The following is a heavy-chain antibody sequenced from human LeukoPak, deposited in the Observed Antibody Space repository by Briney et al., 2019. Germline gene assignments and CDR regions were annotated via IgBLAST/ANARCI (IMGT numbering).Heavy chain of an antibody. CDR2: ISSSDSIM. Sequence: GGSLRLSCAASGFTFSSYEMNWVRQAPGKGLEWVSYISSSDSIMYYADSVKGRFTISRDNAKNSLYLQMNSLRAEDTAVYYCVRGEWVRWGQGTLATVSS. J-gene: IGHJ4*02. D-gene: IGHD3-10*01. CDR3: VRGEWVR. CDR1: GFTFSSYE. V-gene: IGHV3-48*03.